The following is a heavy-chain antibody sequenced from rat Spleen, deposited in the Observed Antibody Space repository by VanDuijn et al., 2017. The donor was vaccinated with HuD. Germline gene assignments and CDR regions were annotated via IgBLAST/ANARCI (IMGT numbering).Heavy chain of an antibody. CDR3: ARHGGLRNWFTY. D-gene: IGHD1-11*01. CDR2: ISSGGNKT. Sequence: EVQLVESGGGLVQPGRPLRISCVDSRLNFSNYDMAWVRQAPTMGLEWIESISSGGNKTYYRDSVKGRFTISRDDAKNSQYLQMDSLRSEDTATYYCARHGGLRNWFTYWGQGTLVTVSS. CDR1: RLNFSNYD. J-gene: IGHJ3*01. V-gene: IGHV5S13*01.